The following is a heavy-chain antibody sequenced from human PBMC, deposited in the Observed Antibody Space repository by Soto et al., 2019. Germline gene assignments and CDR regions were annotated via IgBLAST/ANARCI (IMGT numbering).Heavy chain of an antibody. CDR3: ATPNSGSYYNAFDI. Sequence: GGSLRLSCVASGFTFSNAWMSWVRQAPGKGLEWVGRIKSKTDGGTTDYAAPVKGRFTISRDDSKNTLYLQMNSLKTEDTAVYYCATPNSGSYYNAFDIWGQGTMVTVSS. CDR2: IKSKTDGGTT. D-gene: IGHD1-26*01. CDR1: GFTFSNAW. V-gene: IGHV3-15*01. J-gene: IGHJ3*02.